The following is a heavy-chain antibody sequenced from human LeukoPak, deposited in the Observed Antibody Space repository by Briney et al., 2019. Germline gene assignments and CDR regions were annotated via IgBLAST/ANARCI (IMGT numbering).Heavy chain of an antibody. Sequence: GASVKVSCKASGVQFSSFAISWVRQAPGQGLEWMGRIIPILGIANYAQKFQGRVTITADESTSTAYMELSRLRSEDTAVYYCASGTGIAAAGIFDYWGQGTLVTVSS. J-gene: IGHJ4*02. CDR1: GVQFSSFA. V-gene: IGHV1-69*04. CDR2: IIPILGIA. D-gene: IGHD6-13*01. CDR3: ASGTGIAAAGIFDY.